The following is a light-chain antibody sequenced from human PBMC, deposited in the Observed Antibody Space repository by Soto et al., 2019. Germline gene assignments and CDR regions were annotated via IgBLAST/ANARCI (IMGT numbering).Light chain of an antibody. Sequence: QTVVTQSPSASASLGASVKLTCTLSSGHSNYAIAWHQQQSEKGPRYLMKLNSDGSHSKGDGLPDRFSGSSSGAERYLTISSLQSEDEADYYCQNWGSGIVVFGGGTKLTVL. V-gene: IGLV4-69*01. CDR1: SGHSNYA. J-gene: IGLJ2*01. CDR2: LNSDGSH. CDR3: QNWGSGIVV.